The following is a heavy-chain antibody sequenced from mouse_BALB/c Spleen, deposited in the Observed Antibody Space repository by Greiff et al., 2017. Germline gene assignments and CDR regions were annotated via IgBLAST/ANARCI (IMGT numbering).Heavy chain of an antibody. J-gene: IGHJ2*01. CDR3: ARWGVFDY. CDR1: GYSFTGYF. V-gene: IGHV1-20*02. CDR2: INPYNGDT. Sequence: VQLQQSGPELVKPGASVKLSCKASGYSFTGYFMYWVMQSHGKSLEWIGRINPYNGDTFYNQKFKGKATLTVDKSSSTAHMELRSLASEDSAVYYCARWGVFDYWGQGTTLTVSS.